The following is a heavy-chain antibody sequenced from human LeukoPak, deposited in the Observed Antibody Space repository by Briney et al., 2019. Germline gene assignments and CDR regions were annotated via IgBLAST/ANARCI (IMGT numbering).Heavy chain of an antibody. CDR3: AGAVAVNYYYYYGMDV. V-gene: IGHV3-33*01. CDR1: GLTFSSYG. D-gene: IGHD6-19*01. J-gene: IGHJ6*02. Sequence: GRSLRLSCAASGLTFSSYGMHWVRQAPGKGLEWVAVIWYDGSNKYYADSVKGRFTISRDNSKNTLYLQMNSLRAEDTAVYYCAGAVAVNYYYYYGMDVWGQGTTVTVSS. CDR2: IWYDGSNK.